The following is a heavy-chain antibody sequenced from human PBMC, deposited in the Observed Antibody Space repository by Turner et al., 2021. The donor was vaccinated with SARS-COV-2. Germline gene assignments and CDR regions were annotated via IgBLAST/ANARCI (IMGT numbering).Heavy chain of an antibody. CDR1: GFTFSIYT. CDR3: ARGLYDFWSAYRY. D-gene: IGHD3-3*01. J-gene: IGHJ4*02. V-gene: IGHV3-21*01. CDR2: ISSSSSYI. Sequence: EVQLVESGGGLVTPGGSLRLSCAASGFTFSIYTMNWVRQAPGKGLEWVSSISSSSSYIYYADSVKGRFTISRDNAKNSLYLQMNSLRAEDTAVYYCARGLYDFWSAYRYWGQGTLVTVSS.